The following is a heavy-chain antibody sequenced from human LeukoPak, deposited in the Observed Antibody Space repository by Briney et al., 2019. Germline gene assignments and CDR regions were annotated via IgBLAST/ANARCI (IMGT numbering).Heavy chain of an antibody. J-gene: IGHJ4*02. Sequence: GGSLRLSCAASGFTFSSYAMSWVRQAPGKGLEWVSVIYSGGSTYYADSVKGRFTISRDNSKNTLYLQMNSLRAEDTAVYYCARDRDYTSGSYYSDYWGQGTLVTVSS. CDR2: IYSGGST. D-gene: IGHD3-10*01. CDR3: ARDRDYTSGSYYSDY. V-gene: IGHV3-53*01. CDR1: GFTFSSYA.